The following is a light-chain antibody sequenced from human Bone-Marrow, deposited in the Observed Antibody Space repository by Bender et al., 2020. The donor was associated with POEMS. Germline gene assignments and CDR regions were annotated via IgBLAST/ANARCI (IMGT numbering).Light chain of an antibody. CDR3: QVWDRTTVV. V-gene: IGLV3-21*02. CDR1: NIVRKT. CDR2: DDS. Sequence: SYVLTQPPSVSVAPGLTATISCGGDNIVRKTVHWYQQKPGQAPVLVVYDDSDRPSGIPERFSGSNSGNTATLTINRVEAGDEADYYCQVWDRTTVVFGGGTKLTVL. J-gene: IGLJ2*01.